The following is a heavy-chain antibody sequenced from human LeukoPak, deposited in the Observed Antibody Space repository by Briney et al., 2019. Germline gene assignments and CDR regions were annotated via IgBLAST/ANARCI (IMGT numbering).Heavy chain of an antibody. D-gene: IGHD3-22*01. V-gene: IGHV3-30*03. Sequence: GGSLRLSCAASGFTFSSYSMNWVRQAPGKGLEWVAVISYDGSNKYYADSVKGRFTISRDNSKNTLYLQMNSLRAEDTAVYYCARESGYYYDSSGYYFDYWGQGTLVTVSS. CDR1: GFTFSSYS. J-gene: IGHJ4*02. CDR2: ISYDGSNK. CDR3: ARESGYYYDSSGYYFDY.